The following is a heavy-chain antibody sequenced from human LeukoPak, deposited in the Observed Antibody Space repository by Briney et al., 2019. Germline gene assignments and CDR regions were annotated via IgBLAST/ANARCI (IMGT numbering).Heavy chain of an antibody. V-gene: IGHV3-7*01. Sequence: GGSLRLSCAASGFTFSSYWMNWVRQAPGKGLEWAANIKQDGSEKYYVDSVKGRFTISRDNAKNSLYLQMNSLRAEDTAVYYCARTNIDWLFLSYAFDIWGQGTMVTVSS. CDR2: IKQDGSEK. CDR1: GFTFSSYW. J-gene: IGHJ3*02. CDR3: ARTNIDWLFLSYAFDI. D-gene: IGHD3-9*01.